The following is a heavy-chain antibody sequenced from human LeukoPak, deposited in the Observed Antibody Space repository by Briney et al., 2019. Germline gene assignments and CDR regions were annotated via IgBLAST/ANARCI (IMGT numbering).Heavy chain of an antibody. V-gene: IGHV3-23*01. CDR3: AKSLVDSSGYSGMGNFDY. CDR1: GLTFSSYA. J-gene: IGHJ4*02. D-gene: IGHD3-22*01. CDR2: ISGSGGST. Sequence: GGSLRLSCAASGLTFSSYAMSWVRQAPGKGLEWVSAISGSGGSTYYADSVKGRFTISRDNSKNTLYLQMNSLRAEDTAVYYCAKSLVDSSGYSGMGNFDYWGQGTLVTVSS.